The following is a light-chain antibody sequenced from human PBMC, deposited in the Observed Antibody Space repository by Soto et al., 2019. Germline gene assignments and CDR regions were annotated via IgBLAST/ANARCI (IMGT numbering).Light chain of an antibody. J-gene: IGLJ1*01. Sequence: QSALTQPASVSGSPGQSITISCTGTSSDVGSYNLVSWCQQHPGKAPKLMIYEGSKRPSGVSNRFSGSKSGNAASLTISGLQAEDEAVYYCCSYAGSSTFSYVFGTGTKVTVL. CDR1: SSDVGSYNL. V-gene: IGLV2-23*03. CDR3: CSYAGSSTFSYV. CDR2: EGS.